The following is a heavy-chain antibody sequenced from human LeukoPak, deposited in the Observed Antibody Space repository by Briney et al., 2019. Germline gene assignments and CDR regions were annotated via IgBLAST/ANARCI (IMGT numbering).Heavy chain of an antibody. CDR1: GFTLSGYG. J-gene: IGHJ4*02. Sequence: GGSLRLSCAASGFTLSGYGMTWVRQAPGKGLEWVSYISSSTRIIYYADSVKGRFTISRDNAKNSVYLQMNNLRAEDTAVYYCARLRWGSGYAQLDYWGRVTLVTVS. D-gene: IGHD3-22*01. CDR2: ISSSTRII. V-gene: IGHV3-48*01. CDR3: ARLRWGSGYAQLDY.